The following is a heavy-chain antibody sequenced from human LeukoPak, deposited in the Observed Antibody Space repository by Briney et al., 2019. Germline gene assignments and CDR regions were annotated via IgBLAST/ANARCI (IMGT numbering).Heavy chain of an antibody. Sequence: PGGSLRLSCAASGLTFSNFPMHWVRQAPGKGLEWVALIQDDGATTNYVDSVRGRFTISRDNSKNTLYLQMNSLTPDDTAVYYCATQSITLVVVISPFDYWGQGTLVTVSS. D-gene: IGHD3-22*01. V-gene: IGHV3-30*02. CDR1: GLTFSNFP. CDR3: ATQSITLVVVISPFDY. J-gene: IGHJ4*02. CDR2: IQDDGATT.